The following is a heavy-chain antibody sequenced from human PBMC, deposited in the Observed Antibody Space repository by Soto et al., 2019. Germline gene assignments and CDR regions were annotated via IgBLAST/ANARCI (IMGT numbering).Heavy chain of an antibody. CDR3: ARVGRGLLWFGEKFDP. Sequence: QVQLVQSGAEVKKPGASVKVSCKASGYTFTSYGISWVRQAPGQGLEWMGWISAYNGNTNYAQKLQGRVTMPTETSTSTAYMEVRSLRSDDTAVYYWARVGRGLLWFGEKFDPWGQGTLVTVSS. CDR1: GYTFTSYG. CDR2: ISAYNGNT. J-gene: IGHJ5*02. D-gene: IGHD3-10*01. V-gene: IGHV1-18*01.